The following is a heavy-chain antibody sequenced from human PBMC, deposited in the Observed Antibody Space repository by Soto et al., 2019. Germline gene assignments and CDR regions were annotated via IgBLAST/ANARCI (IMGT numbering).Heavy chain of an antibody. CDR2: IYYSGST. D-gene: IGHD6-19*01. J-gene: IGHJ3*02. CDR3: ARYSSGWFDAFDI. CDR1: GGSISTFY. V-gene: IGHV4-59*08. Sequence: SDALSLTSTDSGGSISTFYWSWIRQPPGKGLEWIGYIYYSGSTNYNPSLKSRVTISVDTSKNQFSLKLSSVTAADTAVYYCARYSSGWFDAFDIWGQGTMVT.